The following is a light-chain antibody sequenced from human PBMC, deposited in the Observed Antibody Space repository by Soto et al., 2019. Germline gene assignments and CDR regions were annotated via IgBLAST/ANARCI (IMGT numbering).Light chain of an antibody. CDR1: QSVSSSY. Sequence: EIVLTQSPGTLSLSPGERATLSCRASQSVSSSYLAWYQQKPGQAPRLLIHGASSRATGIPDRFSGSGSGTDFTLTIRRLEPEDFAVYYCQQYGSSPRTFGQGTKVDIK. J-gene: IGKJ1*01. V-gene: IGKV3-20*01. CDR3: QQYGSSPRT. CDR2: GAS.